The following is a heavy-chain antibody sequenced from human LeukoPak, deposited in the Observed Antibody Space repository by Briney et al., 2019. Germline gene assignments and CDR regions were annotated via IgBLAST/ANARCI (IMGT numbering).Heavy chain of an antibody. V-gene: IGHV4-4*02. D-gene: IGHD3-3*02. Sequence: SGTLSLTCTLSRGSIMTTHWWSWVRQPPGKGLEWIGEIYHTGTTNYNPSLKSRVSTSVDTSKNQFSLKLSFVTAADTAIYYCAKWEEALRAFDVWGQGTMVTVSS. J-gene: IGHJ3*01. CDR2: IYHTGTT. CDR1: RGSIMTTHW. CDR3: AKWEEALRAFDV.